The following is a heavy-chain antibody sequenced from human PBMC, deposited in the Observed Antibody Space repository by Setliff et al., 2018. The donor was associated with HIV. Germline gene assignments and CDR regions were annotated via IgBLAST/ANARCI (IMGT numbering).Heavy chain of an antibody. V-gene: IGHV4-39*01. CDR3: SRRRGQKATGWYYFDF. J-gene: IGHJ4*02. D-gene: IGHD6-19*01. CDR1: GGPITSNTYF. CDR2: IYHSGNT. Sequence: SETLSLTCSVSGGPITSNTYFWDWIRQAPGKGLEWIGSIYHSGNTYYNPSLKSRVSISDDTSKRQFSLKLTSVTAGDSALYYWSRRRGQKATGWYYFDFLGQGALVTVSS.